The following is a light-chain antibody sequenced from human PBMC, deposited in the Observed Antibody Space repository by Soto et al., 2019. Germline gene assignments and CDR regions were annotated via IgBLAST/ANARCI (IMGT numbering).Light chain of an antibody. CDR1: QSINIW. Sequence: DIPLTQSPSTLSAYVGDRVTITCRASQSINIWLAWYQQKPGKAPNLLIYDASRLESGVPLRFSGSGFGTEFTLTINSLQTDDYATYYCQQYNSYRTFGQGTKVDIX. J-gene: IGKJ1*01. V-gene: IGKV1-5*01. CDR2: DAS. CDR3: QQYNSYRT.